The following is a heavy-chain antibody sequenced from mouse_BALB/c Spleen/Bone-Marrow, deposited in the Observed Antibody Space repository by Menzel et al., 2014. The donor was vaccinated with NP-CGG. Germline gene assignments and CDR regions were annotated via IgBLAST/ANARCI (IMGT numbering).Heavy chain of an antibody. CDR1: GFSLTSYG. Sequence: VQLQESGTGLVAPSQSLSITCTVSGFSLTSYGVSWVRQPPGKGLEWPGVIWGGGSTNYHSALISRLSISKDNSKSXVFLKLNSLQTDDTATYYCAKQDYYRYDYAMDYWGQGTSVTVSS. CDR2: IWGGGST. J-gene: IGHJ4*01. CDR3: AKQDYYRYDYAMDY. V-gene: IGHV2-3*01. D-gene: IGHD2-14*01.